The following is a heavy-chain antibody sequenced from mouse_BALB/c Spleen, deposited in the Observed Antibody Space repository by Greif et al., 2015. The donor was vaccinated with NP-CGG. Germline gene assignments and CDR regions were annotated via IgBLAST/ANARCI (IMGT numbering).Heavy chain of an antibody. CDR1: GFAFSSYD. D-gene: IGHD2-3*01. CDR3: ARRGDGYY. V-gene: IGHV5-9*02. Sequence: EVMLVESGGGLVKPGGSLKLSCAASGFAFSSYDMSWVRQTPEKRLEWVATISSGGSYTYYPDSVKGRFTISRDNARNTLYLQMSSLRSEDTALYYCARRGDGYYWGQGTTLTVSS. CDR2: ISSGGSYT. J-gene: IGHJ2*01.